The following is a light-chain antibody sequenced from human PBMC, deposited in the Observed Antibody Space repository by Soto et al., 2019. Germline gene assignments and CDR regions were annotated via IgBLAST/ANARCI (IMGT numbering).Light chain of an antibody. CDR3: SSYAGSNNV. J-gene: IGLJ1*01. CDR1: SSDVGGYNY. Sequence: QSALTQPPSASGSPGQSVTISCSGTSSDVGGYNYVSLYQHHPGKAPKLMIYEVSKRPSGVPDRFSGSKSDNTASLTVSGLQADDEADYYCSSYAGSNNVFGTGTKVTVL. CDR2: EVS. V-gene: IGLV2-8*01.